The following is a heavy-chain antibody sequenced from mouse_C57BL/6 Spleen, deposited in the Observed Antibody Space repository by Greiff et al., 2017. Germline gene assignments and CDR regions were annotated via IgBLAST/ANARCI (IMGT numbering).Heavy chain of an antibody. Sequence: EVQRVESGGGLVKPGGSLKLSCAASGFTFSDYGMHWVRQAPEKGLEWVAYISSGSSTIYYADTVKGRFTISRDNAKNTLFLQMTSLRAEDTAMYYCARDYGSSFGGWGQGATLTVAS. CDR2: ISSGSSTI. J-gene: IGHJ2*01. V-gene: IGHV5-17*01. CDR3: ARDYGSSFGG. D-gene: IGHD1-1*01. CDR1: GFTFSDYG.